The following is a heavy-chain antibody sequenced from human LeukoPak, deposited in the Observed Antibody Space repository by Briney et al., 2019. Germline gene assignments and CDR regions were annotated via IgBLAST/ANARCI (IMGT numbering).Heavy chain of an antibody. V-gene: IGHV4-34*01. Sequence: SETLSLTCAVYGGSFSGYYWSWIPQPPGKGLEWIGEINHSGSTNYNPSLKSRVTISVDTSKNQFSLKLSSVTAADTAVYYCARGRDGDYGYYFDYWGQGTLVTVSS. J-gene: IGHJ4*02. CDR2: INHSGST. D-gene: IGHD4-17*01. CDR1: GGSFSGYY. CDR3: ARGRDGDYGYYFDY.